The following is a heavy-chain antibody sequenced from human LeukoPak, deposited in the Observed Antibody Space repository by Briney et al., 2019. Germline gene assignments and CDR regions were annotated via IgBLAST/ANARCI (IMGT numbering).Heavy chain of an antibody. CDR3: ARHRSRMVRGGDWFDP. D-gene: IGHD3-10*01. V-gene: IGHV1-18*01. CDR1: GYSFILYG. J-gene: IGHJ5*02. Sequence: ASVKVSCKTSGYSFILYGISWVRQAPGQGLEWMGWISDYSGNTNYAHMLQGRVTMTTDTSTSTAYMELRSLRSDDTAVYYCARHRSRMVRGGDWFDPWGQGTLVTVSS. CDR2: ISDYSGNT.